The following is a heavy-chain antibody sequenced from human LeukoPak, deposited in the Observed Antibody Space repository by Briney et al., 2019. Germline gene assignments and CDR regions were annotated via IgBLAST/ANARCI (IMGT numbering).Heavy chain of an antibody. CDR2: INHSGST. J-gene: IGHJ5*02. V-gene: IGHV4-34*01. D-gene: IGHD2-2*01. CDR3: ARELVPAAFWFDP. CDR1: GGSFSGYY. Sequence: AETLSLTCAVYGGSFSGYYWSWIRQPPGKGLEWIAEINHSGSTNYNPSLKSGVTISVDTSKNQFSLKLSSVTAADTAVYYCARELVPAAFWFDPWGQGTLVTVSS.